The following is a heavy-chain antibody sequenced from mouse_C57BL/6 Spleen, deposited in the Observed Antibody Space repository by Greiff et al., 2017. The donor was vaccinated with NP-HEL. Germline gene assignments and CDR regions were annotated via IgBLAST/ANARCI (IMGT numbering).Heavy chain of an antibody. Sequence: VQLKESGPGLVKPSQSLSLTCSVTGYSITSGYYWNWIRQFPGNKLEWMGYISYDGSNNYNPSLKNRISITRDTSKNQFFLKLNSVTTEDTATYYCARDVSYYAMDYWGQGTSVTVSS. CDR3: ARDVSYYAMDY. J-gene: IGHJ4*01. CDR2: ISYDGSN. V-gene: IGHV3-6*01. CDR1: GYSITSGYY.